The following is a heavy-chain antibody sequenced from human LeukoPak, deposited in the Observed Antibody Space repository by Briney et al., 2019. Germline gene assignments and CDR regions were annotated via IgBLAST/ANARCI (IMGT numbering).Heavy chain of an antibody. CDR2: INPNSGGT. Sequence: GASVKVSCKASGYTFSDYYMHWVRQAPGQGLEWMGWINPNSGGTKYAQKFQGRVTMTRDTSISTAYMELSRLRSDDTAVYYCARLAVTTLDDWGQGTLVTVSS. J-gene: IGHJ4*02. CDR1: GYTFSDYY. D-gene: IGHD4-17*01. V-gene: IGHV1-2*02. CDR3: ARLAVTTLDD.